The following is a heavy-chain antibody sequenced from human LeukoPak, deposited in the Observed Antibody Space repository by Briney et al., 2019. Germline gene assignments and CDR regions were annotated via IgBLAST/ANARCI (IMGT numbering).Heavy chain of an antibody. D-gene: IGHD2-15*01. CDR1: GGSISSGNYY. Sequence: PSQTLSLTCTVSGGSISSGNYYWRWVRQPAGRGLEWIGRIYTRGSTNYTPSLKSRVTMSVDTSKTQFSLKLSSVTAADTAVYYCARAGGYCGRISCPYYFDYWGQGSLVAVSS. V-gene: IGHV4-61*02. J-gene: IGHJ4*02. CDR2: IYTRGST. CDR3: ARAGGYCGRISCPYYFDY.